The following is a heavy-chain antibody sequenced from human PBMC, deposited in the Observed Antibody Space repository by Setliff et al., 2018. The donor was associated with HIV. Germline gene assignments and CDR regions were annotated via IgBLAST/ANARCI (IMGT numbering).Heavy chain of an antibody. Sequence: ASVKVSCKASGYSFTTFDVNWVRQATGQGLEWMGWMNPNSGNTGYAQKFQGRVTMTRNTSISTAYMELSSLRSEDTAVYYCARESYDSSGYYSSYFDYWGQGTLVTVSS. CDR1: GYSFTTFD. J-gene: IGHJ4*02. CDR3: ARESYDSSGYYSSYFDY. V-gene: IGHV1-8*01. CDR2: MNPNSGNT. D-gene: IGHD3-22*01.